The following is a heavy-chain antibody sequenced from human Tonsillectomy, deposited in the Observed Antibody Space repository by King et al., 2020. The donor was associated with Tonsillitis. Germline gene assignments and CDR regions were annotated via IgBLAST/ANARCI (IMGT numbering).Heavy chain of an antibody. Sequence: QLVQSGGGVVQPGRSLRLSCAASGFTFSSYAMHWVRQAPGKGLEWVAVISYDGSNNYYADSVKGRFTISRDNSKNTLYPQMNSLRAEDTAVYYCASPIVANYWGQGTLVTVSS. CDR1: GFTFSSYA. CDR2: ISYDGSNN. J-gene: IGHJ4*02. V-gene: IGHV3-30-3*01. D-gene: IGHD5-12*01. CDR3: ASPIVANY.